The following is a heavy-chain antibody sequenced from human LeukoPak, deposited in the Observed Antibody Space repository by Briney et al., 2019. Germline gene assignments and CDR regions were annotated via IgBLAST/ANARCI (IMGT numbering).Heavy chain of an antibody. J-gene: IGHJ5*02. CDR3: AREGDSALDTNWFDP. Sequence: GASVKVPCKATGYTFTGYYIHWVRQAPGQGLEWMGWINPNTGGTEYAQKLQNRVTMTRDTSINTAYLELSRLKSDDTAIYYCAREGDSALDTNWFDPWGQGTLVTVSS. V-gene: IGHV1-2*02. CDR2: INPNTGGT. D-gene: IGHD5-18*01. CDR1: GYTFTGYY.